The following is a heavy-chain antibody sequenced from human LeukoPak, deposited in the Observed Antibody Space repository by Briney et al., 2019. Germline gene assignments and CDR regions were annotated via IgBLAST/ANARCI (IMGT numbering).Heavy chain of an antibody. J-gene: IGHJ4*02. CDR1: GFTFNGYS. V-gene: IGHV3-23*01. CDR3: AKAGIGVVGYFDY. Sequence: GGSLRLSCTASGFTFNGYSMNWVRQAPGKGLEWVSTIRGSGGGTYYADSVRGRFTISRDNSKNTLYLQMNSLRDEDTALYYCAKAGIGVVGYFDYWGQGTLVTVSS. CDR2: IRGSGGGT. D-gene: IGHD6-19*01.